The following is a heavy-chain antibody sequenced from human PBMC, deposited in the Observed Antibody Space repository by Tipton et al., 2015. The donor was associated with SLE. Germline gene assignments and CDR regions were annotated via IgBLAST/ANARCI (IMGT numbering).Heavy chain of an antibody. CDR2: IHSSGTT. V-gene: IGHV4-59*01. J-gene: IGHJ4*02. CDR3: ARGGRSLGY. Sequence: TLSLTCTVSGGSISNFYWRCIRQPPGKGLEWIGYIHSSGTTNSNSSLKTRLPISVDTSKNQFSLKLNSINAADTAVYYCARGGRSLGYWGQVTRVTVSS. CDR1: GGSISNFY.